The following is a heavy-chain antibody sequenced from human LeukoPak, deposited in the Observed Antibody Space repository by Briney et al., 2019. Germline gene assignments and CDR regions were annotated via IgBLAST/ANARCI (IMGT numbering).Heavy chain of an antibody. D-gene: IGHD3-3*01. Sequence: SETLSLTCTVSGGSITISSYYWGWIRQPPGKGLEWIGSIYYSGSTYYSPSLKSRVTISVDTSKNQFSLKLSSVTAADTAVYYCARGRINYDFWSGRVSVRDYYYYYMDVWGKGTTVTVSS. CDR3: ARGRINYDFWSGRVSVRDYYYYYMDV. CDR2: IYYSGST. CDR1: GGSITISSYY. J-gene: IGHJ6*03. V-gene: IGHV4-39*01.